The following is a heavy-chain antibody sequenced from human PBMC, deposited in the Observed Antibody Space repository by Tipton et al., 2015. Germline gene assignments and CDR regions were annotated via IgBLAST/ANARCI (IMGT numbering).Heavy chain of an antibody. Sequence: QVQLVQSGAEVKKPGASVKVSCKASGYTFTSYYMYWVRQAPGQGLEWMGVINPSGGITNYAQKFQGRVTMTRDSSTSTVYMELSSLRSEDTAVYYCARSLRGSCSGGGCAFFDLWGQGTLVTVSS. D-gene: IGHD2-8*02. CDR3: ARSLRGSCSGGGCAFFDL. V-gene: IGHV1-46*03. J-gene: IGHJ4*02. CDR2: INPSGGIT. CDR1: GYTFTSYY.